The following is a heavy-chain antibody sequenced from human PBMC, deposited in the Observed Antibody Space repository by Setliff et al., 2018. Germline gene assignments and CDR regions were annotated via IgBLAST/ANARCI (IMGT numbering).Heavy chain of an antibody. CDR2: TRHDGTKE. V-gene: IGHV3-30*02. D-gene: IGHD2-2*03. CDR3: ARDGYPGTS. Sequence: LSCAASGFNLSRYGMHWVRQAPGKGLDWVAFTRHDGTKEYYTDSVKGRFAISRDNARNSLYLQMNSLRVEDTAVYYCARDGYPGTSWGQGTLVTVSS. J-gene: IGHJ5*02. CDR1: GFNLSRYG.